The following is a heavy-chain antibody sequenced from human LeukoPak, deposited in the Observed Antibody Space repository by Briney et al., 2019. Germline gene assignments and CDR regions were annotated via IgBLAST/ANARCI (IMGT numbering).Heavy chain of an antibody. V-gene: IGHV3-7*03. CDR1: GFTFSSYW. J-gene: IGHJ4*02. CDR2: INKDGGEK. CDR3: VKDSPPRYSGSPPAY. Sequence: GGSLRLSCAAAGFTFSSYWMSWVRQAPGKGLEWVANINKDGGEKYYVDSVKGRFTISRDNAKNSLYLQMNSLRADDTAVYYCVKDSPPRYSGSPPAYWGQGTLVTVSS. D-gene: IGHD1-26*01.